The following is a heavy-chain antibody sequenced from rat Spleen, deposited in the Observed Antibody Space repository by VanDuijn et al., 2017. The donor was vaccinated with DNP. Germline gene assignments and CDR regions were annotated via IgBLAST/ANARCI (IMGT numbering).Heavy chain of an antibody. CDR2: ICYDGSST. Sequence: EVQLVESDGGLVQPGRSLKLSCAASGFTFSDYYMAWVRQAPSKGLEWVATICYDGSSTYYRDSVKGRFTISRDNAQSTLYLQMDSLRSEDTATYYCARHRTIMPYYYAMDAWGQGASVTVSS. D-gene: IGHD1-12*01. CDR1: GFTFSDYY. CDR3: ARHRTIMPYYYAMDA. J-gene: IGHJ4*01. V-gene: IGHV5-7*01.